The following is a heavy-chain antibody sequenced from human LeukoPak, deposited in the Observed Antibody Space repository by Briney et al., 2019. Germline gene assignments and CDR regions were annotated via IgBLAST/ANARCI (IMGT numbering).Heavy chain of an antibody. J-gene: IGHJ4*02. CDR2: ISYDGSNK. CDR3: AKELSAGTGGGWEDYFDY. Sequence: PGRSLRLSCAASGFTFSSYGMHLVRQAPGKGLEWVAVISYDGSNKFYADSVKGRFTISRDNSKSTLYLQMNSLRAEDTAVYYCAKELSAGTGGGWEDYFDYWGQGTLVTVSA. D-gene: IGHD6-13*01. V-gene: IGHV3-30*18. CDR1: GFTFSSYG.